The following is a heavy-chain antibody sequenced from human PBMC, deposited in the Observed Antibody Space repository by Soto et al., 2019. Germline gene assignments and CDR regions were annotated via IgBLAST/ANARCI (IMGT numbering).Heavy chain of an antibody. CDR3: ARDRRVTPSHWYFDL. CDR1: GGTFSSYT. Sequence: ASVKVSCKASGGTFSSYTISWVRQAPGQGLEWMGRIIPILGIANYAQKFQGRVTITADKSTSTAYMELSSLRSEDTAVYYCARDRRVTPSHWYFDLWGRGTLVTVSS. D-gene: IGHD2-21*02. V-gene: IGHV1-69*04. CDR2: IIPILGIA. J-gene: IGHJ2*01.